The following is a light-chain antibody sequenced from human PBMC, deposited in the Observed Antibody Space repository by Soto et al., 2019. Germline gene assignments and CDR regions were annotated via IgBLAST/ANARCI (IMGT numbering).Light chain of an antibody. J-gene: IGKJ2*01. CDR2: SSS. CDR3: QQASNFPYT. V-gene: IGKV1-12*01. Sequence: DIQMTQSPSSVSASVGDRVTISCRASQDINNYLVWYQQQPGKAPKVLIYSSSFLHSGAPSRFSGSGSGTDFTLTIDRLQPEDSTTYYCQQASNFPYTFGQGTKLEMK. CDR1: QDINNY.